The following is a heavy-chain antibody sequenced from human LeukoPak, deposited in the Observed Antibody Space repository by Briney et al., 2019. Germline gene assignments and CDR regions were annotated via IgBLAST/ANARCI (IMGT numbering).Heavy chain of an antibody. CDR1: GFTFSSYA. Sequence: PGGSLRLSCAASGFTFSSYAMSWVRQAPGKGLEWVSAISGSGGSTYYADSVKGRFTISRDNSKNTLCLQMNSLRAEDTAVYYCAKHLVEGLNYDFWSGYYTYFDYWGHGTLVTVSS. CDR3: AKHLVEGLNYDFWSGYYTYFDY. CDR2: ISGSGGST. V-gene: IGHV3-23*01. D-gene: IGHD3-3*01. J-gene: IGHJ4*01.